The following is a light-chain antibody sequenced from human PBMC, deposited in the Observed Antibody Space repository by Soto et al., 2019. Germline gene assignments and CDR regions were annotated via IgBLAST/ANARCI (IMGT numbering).Light chain of an antibody. CDR2: EVS. J-gene: IGLJ2*01. CDR1: SSDVGGYNY. Sequence: QSVLTQPASVSGSPGQSITISCTGTSSDVGGYNYVSWYQHHPSKAPKLMIYEVSNRPSGVSNRFSGSKSGNTASLTISGLQAEDEADYYCSSYTSSSTLVFGGGTKVTVL. CDR3: SSYTSSSTLV. V-gene: IGLV2-14*01.